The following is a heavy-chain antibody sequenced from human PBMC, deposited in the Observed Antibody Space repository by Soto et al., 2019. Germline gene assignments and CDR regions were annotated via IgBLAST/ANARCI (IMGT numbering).Heavy chain of an antibody. CDR1: GFTFNNYA. D-gene: IGHD6-13*01. CDR3: AKAGGAAGTVDYFDY. CDR2: FSGSAGST. J-gene: IGHJ4*02. Sequence: GGSLRLSCAASGFTFNNYAINWVRQSPGKGLEWVSVFSGSAGSTYYADSVKGRFTITRDNSKNTLYLQMSSLRAEDTAVYYCAKAGGAAGTVDYFDYWGQGTLVTAPQ. V-gene: IGHV3-23*01.